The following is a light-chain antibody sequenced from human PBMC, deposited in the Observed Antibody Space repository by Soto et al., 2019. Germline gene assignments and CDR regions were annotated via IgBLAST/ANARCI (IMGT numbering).Light chain of an antibody. CDR2: GVS. J-gene: IGKJ2*01. V-gene: IGKV3-20*01. CDR1: QSLSGNY. Sequence: EIVLTQSPGTLSLSPGERATISCRASQSLSGNYLSWYQQKPGQAPRLLIVGVSSRATGIPDRFSGSCSGTDFPLTINRLEPEVFAVYYCHHYGNSPYTFGQGTKLEIK. CDR3: HHYGNSPYT.